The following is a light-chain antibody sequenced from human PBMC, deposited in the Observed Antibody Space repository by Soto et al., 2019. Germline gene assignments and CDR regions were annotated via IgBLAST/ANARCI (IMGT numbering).Light chain of an antibody. CDR3: QQYASWPPT. CDR2: GAS. V-gene: IGKV3-15*01. J-gene: IGKJ4*01. CDR1: QSVNSN. Sequence: ETVMTQSPATLSVSPGERATLSCRASQSVNSNLAWYQQESGQPPRLLVFGASTRATGVPARFSGSGSGTEFTLTISGLQSEDFAVYFCQQYASWPPTFGGGTKVEI.